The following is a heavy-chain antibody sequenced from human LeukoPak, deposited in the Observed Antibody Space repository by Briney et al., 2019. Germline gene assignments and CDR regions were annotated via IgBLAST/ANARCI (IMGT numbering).Heavy chain of an antibody. J-gene: IGHJ4*02. D-gene: IGHD5-24*01. Sequence: PSETLSLTCAVYGGSFSGYYWSWIRQPPGKGLEWIGEINHSGSTNYNPSLKSRVTISVDTSKNRFSLKLSSVTAADTAVYYCARGPMWLQSYYFDYWGQGTLVTVSS. CDR2: INHSGST. CDR1: GGSFSGYY. V-gene: IGHV4-34*01. CDR3: ARGPMWLQSYYFDY.